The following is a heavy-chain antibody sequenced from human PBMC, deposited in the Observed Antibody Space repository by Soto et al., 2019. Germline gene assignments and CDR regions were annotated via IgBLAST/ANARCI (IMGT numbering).Heavy chain of an antibody. Sequence: PSETLSLTCDVYGGSFSGYIWTWIRQTPGKGLQWIGQINHSGSANYNPSLKSRVTISVDTSKNQFSLKLSSVTAADTAVYYCARHLHYYDSSGYDAFDIWGQGTMVT. CDR2: INHSGSA. CDR1: GGSFSGYI. V-gene: IGHV4-34*01. D-gene: IGHD3-22*01. CDR3: ARHLHYYDSSGYDAFDI. J-gene: IGHJ3*02.